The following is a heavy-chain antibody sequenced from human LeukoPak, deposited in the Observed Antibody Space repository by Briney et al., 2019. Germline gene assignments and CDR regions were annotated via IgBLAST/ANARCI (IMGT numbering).Heavy chain of an antibody. J-gene: IGHJ5*02. CDR1: GGSFSGYY. V-gene: IGHV4-34*01. CDR3: ARGPSGIAFNWFDP. Sequence: SSETLSLTCAVYGGSFSGYYWSWIRQPLGKGLEWIGEINHSGSTNYNPSLKSRVTISVDTSKNQFSLKLSSVTAADTAVYYCARGPSGIAFNWFDPWGQGTLVTVSS. D-gene: IGHD6-13*01. CDR2: INHSGST.